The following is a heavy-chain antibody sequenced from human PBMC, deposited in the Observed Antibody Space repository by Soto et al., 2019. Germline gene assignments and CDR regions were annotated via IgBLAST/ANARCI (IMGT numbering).Heavy chain of an antibody. CDR2: IIPILGIA. Sequence: GASVKVSCKASGGTFSSYTISWVRQAPGQGLEWMGRIIPILGIANYAQKFQGRVTITADKSTSTAYMELSSLRSEDTAVYYCARSLGAARFNYYYMYVWGKGTTVTVSS. CDR1: GGTFSSYT. V-gene: IGHV1-69*02. CDR3: ARSLGAARFNYYYMYV. D-gene: IGHD6-6*01. J-gene: IGHJ6*03.